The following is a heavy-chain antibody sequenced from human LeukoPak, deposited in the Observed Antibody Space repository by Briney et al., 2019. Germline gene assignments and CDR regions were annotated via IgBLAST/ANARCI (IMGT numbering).Heavy chain of an antibody. CDR1: GYTFTSYY. Sequence: ASVKVSCKASGYTFTSYYMHWVRQAPGQGLEWMGIINPSGGSTSYAQKFQGRVTMTRDTSTSTVNMELSSLRSEDTAVYYCARGFLTYYDFWSGYYNFLWFDPWGQGTLVTVSS. J-gene: IGHJ5*02. CDR3: ARGFLTYYDFWSGYYNFLWFDP. D-gene: IGHD3-3*01. CDR2: INPSGGST. V-gene: IGHV1-46*03.